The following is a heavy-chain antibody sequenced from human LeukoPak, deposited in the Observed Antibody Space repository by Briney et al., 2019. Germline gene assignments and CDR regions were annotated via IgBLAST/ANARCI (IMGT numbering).Heavy chain of an antibody. D-gene: IGHD1-7*01. V-gene: IGHV3-74*01. CDR1: GVTFSSYA. Sequence: PGGSLRLSCLASGVTFSSYAMHWVRQAPGKGLVWVSRINPDGSTINYTDSVKGRFTISRDNAKNTLYLQMNSLRAEDTAVYYCATAGNYRFDYWGQGALVTVSS. J-gene: IGHJ4*02. CDR2: INPDGSTI. CDR3: ATAGNYRFDY.